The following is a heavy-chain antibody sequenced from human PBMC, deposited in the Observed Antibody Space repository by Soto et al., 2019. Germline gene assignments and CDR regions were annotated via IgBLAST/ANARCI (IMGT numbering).Heavy chain of an antibody. CDR3: ARRSSGSYYAAFDV. J-gene: IGHJ3*01. CDR2: IHGSGETT. D-gene: IGHD1-26*01. Sequence: EEQLLESGGGLVQPGGSLRLSCAASGFTFSTYPMAWVRQAPGKGLEWVSTIHGSGETTYYAASVKGRFIISSDNSKNTLFLQMDSLGVDDTAVYFCARRSSGSYYAAFDVWGQGTMVTVSS. V-gene: IGHV3-23*01. CDR1: GFTFSTYP.